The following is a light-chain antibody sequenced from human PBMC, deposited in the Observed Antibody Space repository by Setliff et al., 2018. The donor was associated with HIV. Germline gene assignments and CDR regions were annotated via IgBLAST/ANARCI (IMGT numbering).Light chain of an antibody. CDR3: CSYAGSSTLV. CDR1: VATNIH. V-gene: IGLV2-23*02. CDR2: EVS. J-gene: IGLJ2*01. Sequence: QSALAQPASVSGSPGQSITISCTDVATNIHVSWYQQHPGKAPKLIIYEVSKRPSGVSNRFSGSKSGNTASLTISGLQAEDEADYYCCSYAGSSTLVFGGGTKVTVL.